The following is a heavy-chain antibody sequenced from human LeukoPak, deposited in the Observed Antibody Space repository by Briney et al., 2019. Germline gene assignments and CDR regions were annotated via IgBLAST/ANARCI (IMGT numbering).Heavy chain of an antibody. V-gene: IGHV3-23*01. D-gene: IGHD5-18*01. CDR1: GFTFSSYA. J-gene: IGHJ6*02. CDR3: AKSDTAMDHYYYGMDV. CDR2: ISGSGGST. Sequence: GGSLRLSCAASGFTFSSYAMGWVRQAPGKGLEWVSAISGSGGSTYYADSVKGRFTISRDNSKNTLYLQMNSLRAEDTAVYYCAKSDTAMDHYYYGMDVWGQGTTVTVSS.